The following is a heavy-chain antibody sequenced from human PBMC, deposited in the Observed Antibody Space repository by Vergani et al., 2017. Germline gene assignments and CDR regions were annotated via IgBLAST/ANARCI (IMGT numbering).Heavy chain of an antibody. CDR3: ARAYYYDSSGYPDAFDF. CDR1: GYSFTSYW. V-gene: IGHV5-51*03. CDR2: IYPGDSDT. Sequence: EVQLVQSGAEVKKPGESLKISCKGSGYSFTSYWIGWVRQMPGKGLEWMGIIYPGDSDTRYSPSFQGQVTISADKSISTAYLQWSSLKASDTAMYYCARAYYYDSSGYPDAFDFWGQGTMVTVSS. J-gene: IGHJ3*01. D-gene: IGHD3-22*01.